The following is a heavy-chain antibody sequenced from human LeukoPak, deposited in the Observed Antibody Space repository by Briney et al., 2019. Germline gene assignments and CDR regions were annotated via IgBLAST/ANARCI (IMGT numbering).Heavy chain of an antibody. V-gene: IGHV1-18*01. CDR2: ISAYNGNT. D-gene: IGHD1-26*01. Sequence: ASVKVSCKASGYTFTNYGINWVRQAPGQGLEWMGWISAYNGNTNYAQKLQGRVTMTTDTSTSTAYMELRSLRSDDTAVYYCARVISGSYEGNDAFDIWGQGTMVTVSS. CDR3: ARVISGSYEGNDAFDI. CDR1: GYTFTNYG. J-gene: IGHJ3*02.